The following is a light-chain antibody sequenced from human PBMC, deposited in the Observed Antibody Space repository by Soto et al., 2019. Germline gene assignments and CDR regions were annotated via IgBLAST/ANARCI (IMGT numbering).Light chain of an antibody. CDR1: QSVDTY. V-gene: IGKV3-11*01. CDR2: DAS. Sequence: EVVLTQSPATLSLSPGERAALSCRASQSVDTYLAWYQQKPGQPPRLLIYDASNRATGIPARFSGSGSGTDFTLTITTLETEDFAVYYCQQRSNWPPWTFGPGTKV. J-gene: IGKJ3*01. CDR3: QQRSNWPPWT.